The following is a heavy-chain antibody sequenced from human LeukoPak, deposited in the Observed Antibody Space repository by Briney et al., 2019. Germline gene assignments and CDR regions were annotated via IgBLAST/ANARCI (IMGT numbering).Heavy chain of an antibody. J-gene: IGHJ5*02. CDR2: MSGSGGST. V-gene: IGHV3-23*01. D-gene: IGHD3-10*01. Sequence: TGGSLRLSCAASGFTFRNYAISWVRQAPGKGLEWVSAMSGSGGSTYYADSVKGRFTISRDNAKNTLFLQMNSLTAEDTAVYYCARESGYHGSGFDPWGQGALVIVSS. CDR1: GFTFRNYA. CDR3: ARESGYHGSGFDP.